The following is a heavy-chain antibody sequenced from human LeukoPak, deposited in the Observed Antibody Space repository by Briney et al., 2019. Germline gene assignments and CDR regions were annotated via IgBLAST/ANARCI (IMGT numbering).Heavy chain of an antibody. CDR3: AKRPVVGDYYFDY. J-gene: IGHJ4*02. V-gene: IGHV3-23*01. Sequence: GGSLRLSCAASGFTFSSYAMHWVRQAPGKGLECVSGISGSGGSTYYADSVKGRFTISRDNSKTTLYLQMNSLRAEDTAVYYCAKRPVVGDYYFDYWGQGTLVTVSS. D-gene: IGHD6-19*01. CDR2: ISGSGGST. CDR1: GFTFSSYA.